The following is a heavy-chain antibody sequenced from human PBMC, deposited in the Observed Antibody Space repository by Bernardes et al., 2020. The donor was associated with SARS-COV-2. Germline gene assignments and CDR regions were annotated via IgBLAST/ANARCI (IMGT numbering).Heavy chain of an antibody. V-gene: IGHV3-30*03. CDR3: ARDDDTSGHFSYFGL. CDR1: GFSRFTFTYYG. CDR2: MSGDGSRK. J-gene: IGHJ4*02. Sequence: GGSLRLSCEASGFSRFTFTYYGMHWVRQAPGKGLEWLAGMSGDGSRKPYADSVKGRFTISRDNSKNALYLEMTSLSAEDTALYYCARDDDTSGHFSYFGLWGQGTLVTVSS. D-gene: IGHD3-22*01.